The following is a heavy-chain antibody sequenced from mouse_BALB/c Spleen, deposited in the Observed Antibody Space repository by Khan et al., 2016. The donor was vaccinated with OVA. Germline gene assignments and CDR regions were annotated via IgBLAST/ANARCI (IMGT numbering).Heavy chain of an antibody. V-gene: IGHV2-2*02. CDR2: IRSGGTT. J-gene: IGHJ3*01. CDR1: GFSLTTYG. D-gene: IGHD2-4*01. Sequence: QVQLKESGPGLVQPSQSLSITCTVSGFSLTTYGVHWVRQSPGKGLEWLGVIRSGGTTDYSAAFLSRLSTIKDNSKSQAFFKMNSRQANDKAIYYCARNYDYDEGLAYWGQGTLVTVSA. CDR3: ARNYDYDEGLAY.